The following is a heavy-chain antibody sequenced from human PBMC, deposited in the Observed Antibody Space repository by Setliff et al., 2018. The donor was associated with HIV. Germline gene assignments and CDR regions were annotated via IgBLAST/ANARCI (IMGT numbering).Heavy chain of an antibody. CDR1: GDSISGYY. J-gene: IGHJ3*02. Sequence: SETLSLTCTSSGDSISGYYWSWIRQPAGKGLEWIGRMHTSGNTNYNPSLKSRVTMSVDTSKNQFSLKLSSVTAADTAVYYCTRQSPVAGSGAFDIWGQGTMVTVSS. V-gene: IGHV4-4*07. D-gene: IGHD6-19*01. CDR3: TRQSPVAGSGAFDI. CDR2: MHTSGNT.